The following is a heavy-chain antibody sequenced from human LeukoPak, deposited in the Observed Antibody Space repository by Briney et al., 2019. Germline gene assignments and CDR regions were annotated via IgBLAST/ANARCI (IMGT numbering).Heavy chain of an antibody. V-gene: IGHV4-39*01. Sequence: SETLSLTCAVSGGSLISDNFYWGWVRQPPGKGLEWIGSIYYSGSTYYNPSLNSRVTISVDTSKNRFSLKLSSVTAAGTAVYSCARLRGTYYWYFDYWGQGTLVTVSS. D-gene: IGHD1-26*01. CDR2: IYYSGST. CDR3: ARLRGTYYWYFDY. CDR1: GGSLISDNFY. J-gene: IGHJ4*02.